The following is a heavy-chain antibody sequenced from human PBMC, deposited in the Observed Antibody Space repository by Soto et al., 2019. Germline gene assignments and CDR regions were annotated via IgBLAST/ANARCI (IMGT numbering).Heavy chain of an antibody. CDR2: IFYSGIT. J-gene: IGHJ3*02. V-gene: IGHV4-39*07. CDR1: DASISSSYY. CDR3: ARRYGKNAFDI. Sequence: SETLSLTCTVSDASISSSYYWGWFRQPPGKGLEWIGSIFYSGITYYNPSLKSRVTISVDTSKNQFSLKLSSVTAADTAVYYCARRYGKNAFDIWGQGTMVT. D-gene: IGHD5-18*01.